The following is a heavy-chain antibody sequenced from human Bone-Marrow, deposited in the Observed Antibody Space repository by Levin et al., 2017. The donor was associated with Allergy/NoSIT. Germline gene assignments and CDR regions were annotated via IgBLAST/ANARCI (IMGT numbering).Heavy chain of an antibody. Sequence: ASVKVSCKASGYTFTSYGISWVRQAPGQGLEWMGWISAYNGNTNYAQKLQGRVTMTTDTSTSTAYMELRSLRSDDTAVYYCARDMVEQWLVLKANGMDVWGQGTTVTVSS. CDR3: ARDMVEQWLVLKANGMDV. J-gene: IGHJ6*02. CDR1: GYTFTSYG. V-gene: IGHV1-18*01. CDR2: ISAYNGNT. D-gene: IGHD6-19*01.